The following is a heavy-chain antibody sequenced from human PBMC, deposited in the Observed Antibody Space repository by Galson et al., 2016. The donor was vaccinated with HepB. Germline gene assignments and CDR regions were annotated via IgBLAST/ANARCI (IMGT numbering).Heavy chain of an antibody. Sequence: SLRLSCAASGFTFTRYTMNWVRQSPGKGLEWVALIWNDGSNRYYADSVKGRFTISRDNSKNTLYLKMNSLRAEDTAVYYCAGEGVGIAVAATPFDYWGQGTLVTVSS. CDR3: AGEGVGIAVAATPFDY. CDR1: GFTFTRYT. J-gene: IGHJ4*02. CDR2: IWNDGSNR. D-gene: IGHD6-19*01. V-gene: IGHV3-33*08.